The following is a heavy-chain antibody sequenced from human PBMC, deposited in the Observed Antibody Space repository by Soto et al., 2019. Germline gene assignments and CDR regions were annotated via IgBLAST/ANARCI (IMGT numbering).Heavy chain of an antibody. CDR3: TASSWTGAGLDF. J-gene: IGHJ4*01. Sequence: QVQLVQSGAEVKKPGASVKVSCKASGYTFTSWDVYWVRQAAGQGLEWMGYMNPKSGNTGYEQKFQGRVTMTRDTSISTAYMELRSLTSGDTAVYYCTASSWTGAGLDFWGQGPPVTVSS. V-gene: IGHV1-8*01. D-gene: IGHD6-13*01. CDR2: MNPKSGNT. CDR1: GYTFTSWD.